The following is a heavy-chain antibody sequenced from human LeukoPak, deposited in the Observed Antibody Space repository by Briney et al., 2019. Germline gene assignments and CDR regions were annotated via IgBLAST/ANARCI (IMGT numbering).Heavy chain of an antibody. D-gene: IGHD6-25*01. J-gene: IGHJ3*02. CDR3: ARYNSSAEPFDI. CDR1: GYTFTGYY. Sequence: ASVKVPCKASGYTFTGYYMHWVRQAPGQGLEWMGWINPNSGGTNYAQKFQGRVTMTRDTSISTAYMELSRLRSDDTAVYYCARYNSSAEPFDIWGQGTMVTVSS. CDR2: INPNSGGT. V-gene: IGHV1-2*02.